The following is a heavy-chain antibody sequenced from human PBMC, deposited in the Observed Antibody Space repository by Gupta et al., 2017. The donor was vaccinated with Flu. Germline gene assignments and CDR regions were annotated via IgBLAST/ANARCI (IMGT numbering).Heavy chain of an antibody. J-gene: IGHJ5*02. CDR2: ISASGGGT. CDR1: GFIFSNYA. Sequence: EVQLLESGGGLVQPGGSLRLSCAASGFIFSNYAMSCVRQAPGKGLECISGISASGGGTFYADSVKGRFTISRDNSNNTLYLQMSNLRAEDTAVYYCAKDRGLTVTMGESWGQGTLVTVSS. D-gene: IGHD3-16*01. CDR3: AKDRGLTVTMGES. V-gene: IGHV3-23*01.